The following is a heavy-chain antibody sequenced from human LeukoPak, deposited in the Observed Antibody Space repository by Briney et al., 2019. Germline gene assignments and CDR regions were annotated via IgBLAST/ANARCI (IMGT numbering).Heavy chain of an antibody. D-gene: IGHD6-19*01. V-gene: IGHV3-11*04. CDR1: GFTFSDYY. J-gene: IGHJ4*02. CDR3: ARAWYSSGLYYFDY. Sequence: GGSLRLSCAASGFTFSDYYMSWIRQAPGKGLEWVSYISSSGSTIYYADSVKGRFTISRDNAKNSLYLQVNSLRAEDTAVHYCARAWYSSGLYYFDYWGQGALVTVSS. CDR2: ISSSGSTI.